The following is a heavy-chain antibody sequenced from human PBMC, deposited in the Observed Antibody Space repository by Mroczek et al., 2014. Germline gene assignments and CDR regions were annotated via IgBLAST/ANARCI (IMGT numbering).Heavy chain of an antibody. Sequence: QVQLQQWGAGLLKPSETLSLTCAVYGGSFSGYYWSWIRQPPGKGLEWIGEINHSGSTNYNPSLKSRVTISVDTSKNQFSLKLSSVTAADTAVYYCARGVANPSPLPRAVIDIWGQGTMVTVSS. V-gene: IGHV4-34*01. J-gene: IGHJ3*02. CDR3: ARGVANPSPLPRAVIDI. D-gene: IGHD5-12*01. CDR2: INHSGST. CDR1: GGSFSGYY.